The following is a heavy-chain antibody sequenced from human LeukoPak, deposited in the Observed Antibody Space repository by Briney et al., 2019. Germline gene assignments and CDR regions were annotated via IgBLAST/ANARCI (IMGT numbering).Heavy chain of an antibody. CDR2: IYSGGST. V-gene: IGHV3-66*01. CDR1: GFTVSSNY. CDR3: ARDPIGYCSSTSCRYYYYGMDV. J-gene: IGHJ6*02. Sequence: GSLRLSCAASGFTVSSNYMSWVRQAPGKGLEWVSVIYSGGSTYYADSVKGRFTISRDNSKNTLYLQMNSLRAEDTAVYYCARDPIGYCSSTSCRYYYYGMDVWGQGTTVTVSS. D-gene: IGHD2-2*01.